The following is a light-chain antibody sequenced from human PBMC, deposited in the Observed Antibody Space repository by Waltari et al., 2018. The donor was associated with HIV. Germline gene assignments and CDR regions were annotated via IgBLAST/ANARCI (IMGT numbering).Light chain of an antibody. CDR1: SSDVGGYKY. CDR3: SSYTSSSVV. Sequence: QSALTQHASVSGSPGQSITISCTGTSSDVGGYKYVSWYQQHPGKAPKRMIYEVSNRPSGVSNRFSGSKSGNTASLTISGLQAEDEADYYCSSYTSSSVVFGGGTKLTVL. J-gene: IGLJ2*01. V-gene: IGLV2-14*01. CDR2: EVS.